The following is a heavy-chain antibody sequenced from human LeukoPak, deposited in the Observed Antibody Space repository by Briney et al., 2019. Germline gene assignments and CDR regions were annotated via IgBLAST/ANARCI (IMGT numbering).Heavy chain of an antibody. CDR2: IRGTGDGT. CDR3: AKEAGLRIVGATGIDN. J-gene: IGHJ4*02. CDR1: GFTFSSYA. V-gene: IGHV3-23*01. D-gene: IGHD1-26*01. Sequence: SGGSLRLSCAASGFTFSSYAMSWVRQAPGKGLEWVSSIRGTGDGTYYADSVKGRFTISRDNSKNTLNLQMNSLSAEDTAVYYCAKEAGLRIVGATGIDNWGQGTLVTVSS.